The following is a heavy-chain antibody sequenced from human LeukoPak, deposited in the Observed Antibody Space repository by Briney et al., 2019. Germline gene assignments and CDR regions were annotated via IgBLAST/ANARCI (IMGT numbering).Heavy chain of an antibody. D-gene: IGHD1-1*01. Sequence: GGSLRLSCAASGFTFSNYGMHWVRQAPGKGLEWVAVLSSDGSNKYCADSVKGRFTISRDNSKNTLYLQMNSLRIEDTAVYYCARGSDWTFVYWGQGTLVTVSS. V-gene: IGHV3-30*03. J-gene: IGHJ4*02. CDR1: GFTFSNYG. CDR2: LSSDGSNK. CDR3: ARGSDWTFVY.